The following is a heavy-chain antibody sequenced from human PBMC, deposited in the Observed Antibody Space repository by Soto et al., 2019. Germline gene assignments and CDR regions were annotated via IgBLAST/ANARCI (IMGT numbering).Heavy chain of an antibody. CDR1: DVTMSYGVYS. D-gene: IGHD3-3*01. Sequence: PSETLSLTCIVSDVTMSYGVYSWNRIRQSPGKGLEWLGYISHVETTYYNRSFKSRLSLSIDRTRNQFSLNLSSMTAADKAVYYWARGGGYDSFDFWGQGIQVTASS. CDR2: ISHVETT. V-gene: IGHV4-30-2*06. J-gene: IGHJ4*02. CDR3: ARGGGYDSFDF.